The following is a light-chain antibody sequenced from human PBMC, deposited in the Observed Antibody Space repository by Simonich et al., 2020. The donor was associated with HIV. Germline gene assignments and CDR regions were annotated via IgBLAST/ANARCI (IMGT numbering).Light chain of an antibody. J-gene: IGKJ4*01. Sequence: IVITQSPATLSVSPGERATLSCRASQSVTSNLAWYQQKPGQAPRLVIYDASTRATGIPARFSCSGSGTEFTLTISSMQSEDCAVYYCQQYNNRPLTFGGGTKVEIK. CDR3: QQYNNRPLT. CDR1: QSVTSN. V-gene: IGKV3-15*01. CDR2: DAS.